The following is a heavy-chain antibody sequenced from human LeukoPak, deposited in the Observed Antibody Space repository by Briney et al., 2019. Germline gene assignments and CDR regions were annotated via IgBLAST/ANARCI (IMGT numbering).Heavy chain of an antibody. CDR1: GFTFSSYG. CDR2: ISGSGGST. D-gene: IGHD3-10*01. V-gene: IGHV3-23*01. CDR3: AKDPIWFGEGSGFDP. J-gene: IGHJ5*02. Sequence: PGGSLRLSCAASGFTFSSYGMSWVRQAPGKGLEWVSAISGSGGSTYYADSVKGRFTISRDNSKNTLYLQMNSLRAEDTAVYYCAKDPIWFGEGSGFDPWGQGTLVTVSS.